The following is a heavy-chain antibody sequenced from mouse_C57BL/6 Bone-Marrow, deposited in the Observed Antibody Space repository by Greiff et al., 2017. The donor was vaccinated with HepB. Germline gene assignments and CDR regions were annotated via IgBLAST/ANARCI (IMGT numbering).Heavy chain of an antibody. V-gene: IGHV1-81*01. CDR2: IYPRSGNT. D-gene: IGHD1-1*01. CDR3: ARPSYGSSYRWYFDV. CDR1: GYTFTSYG. Sequence: VQLQQSGAELARPGASVKLSCKASGYTFTSYGISWVKQRTGQGLEWIGEIYPRSGNTYYNEKFKGKATLTADKSSSTAYMVLRSLTSEVSAGYFCARPSYGSSYRWYFDVWGTGTTVTVSS. J-gene: IGHJ1*03.